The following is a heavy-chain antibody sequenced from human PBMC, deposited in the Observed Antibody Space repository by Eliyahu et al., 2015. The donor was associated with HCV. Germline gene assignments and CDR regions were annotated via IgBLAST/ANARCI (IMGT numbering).Heavy chain of an antibody. CDR3: ATKHGGEGFYFDY. D-gene: IGHD2-21*01. Sequence: EVQLVESGGGLVQPGGSLRLSCAASGFXFSSYWMTWVRQAPGTGLEWVANIRQDGSEKYYVDSVKGRFTISRDNAKNSLYLQMNSLRPEDTAVYYCATKHGGEGFYFDYWGQGALVTVSS. V-gene: IGHV3-7*01. J-gene: IGHJ4*02. CDR1: GFXFSSYW. CDR2: IRQDGSEK.